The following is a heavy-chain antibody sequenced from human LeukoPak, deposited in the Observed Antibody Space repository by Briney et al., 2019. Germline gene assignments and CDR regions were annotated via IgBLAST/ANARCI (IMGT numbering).Heavy chain of an antibody. V-gene: IGHV4-59*01. D-gene: IGHD3-9*01. Sequence: SETLSLTCTVSGGSISSYYWSWIRQPPGKGLEWIGYIYYSGSTNYNPSLKSRVTLSVDTSKNQFSLKLSSVTAADTAVYYCTNYDILTGYYRWGQGTLVTVSS. CDR1: GGSISSYY. CDR3: TNYDILTGYYR. J-gene: IGHJ4*02. CDR2: IYYSGST.